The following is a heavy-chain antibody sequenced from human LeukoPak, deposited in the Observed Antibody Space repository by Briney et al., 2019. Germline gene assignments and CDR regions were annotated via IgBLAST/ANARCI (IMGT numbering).Heavy chain of an antibody. V-gene: IGHV4-34*01. CDR3: ARYQKTGYCSSTSCHDGNWFDP. D-gene: IGHD2-2*01. Sequence: SETLSLTCAVYGGSFSGYYWSWIRQPPGKGLEWIGEIHHSGSTNYNPSLKSRVTISVDTSKNQFSLKLSSVTAADTAVYYCARYQKTGYCSSTSCHDGNWFDPWGQGTLVTVSS. CDR1: GGSFSGYY. J-gene: IGHJ5*02. CDR2: IHHSGST.